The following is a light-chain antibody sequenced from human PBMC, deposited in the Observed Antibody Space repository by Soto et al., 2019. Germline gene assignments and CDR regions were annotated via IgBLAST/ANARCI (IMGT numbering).Light chain of an antibody. J-gene: IGKJ2*01. CDR3: QDYDGSPLT. CDR2: GVF. Sequence: VWTQSPGTVSLSPGERATLFCRTIQSVSSDFLAWYQQKPGQAPRLLIYGVFNRATGIPARFNGSGSGTDFTLTINGLEPEDSAVYYCQDYDGSPLTFCQGTKVEI. V-gene: IGKV3-20*01. CDR1: QSVSSDF.